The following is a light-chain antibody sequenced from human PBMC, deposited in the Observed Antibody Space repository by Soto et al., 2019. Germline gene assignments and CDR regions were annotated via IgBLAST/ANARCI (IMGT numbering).Light chain of an antibody. CDR1: QSISSD. Sequence: EIVMTQSPATLSVSPGERATLSCRASQSISSDLAWYQQKPGQAPRLLIYAASTRAIGIPVRFSGSGSGTEFTLTISSLQSEDFAVYYCQQYNNWPRTFGQGTKVEIK. CDR3: QQYNNWPRT. CDR2: AAS. J-gene: IGKJ1*01. V-gene: IGKV3-15*01.